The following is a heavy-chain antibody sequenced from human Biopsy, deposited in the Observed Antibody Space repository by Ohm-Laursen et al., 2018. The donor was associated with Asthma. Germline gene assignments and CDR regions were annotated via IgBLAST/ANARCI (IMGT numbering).Heavy chain of an antibody. CDR2: IYWADDK. CDR1: GFSLTTTGMS. Sequence: PTQTLTLTCTFSGFSLTTTGMSVSWIRQPPGKALEWLALIYWADDKYYSASLKTRLTISKESSKNQVVLTMTNVDPVDTATYFCARIPEVGNNSFDIWGQGTMVTVSS. V-gene: IGHV2-70*01. D-gene: IGHD1-26*01. J-gene: IGHJ3*02. CDR3: ARIPEVGNNSFDI.